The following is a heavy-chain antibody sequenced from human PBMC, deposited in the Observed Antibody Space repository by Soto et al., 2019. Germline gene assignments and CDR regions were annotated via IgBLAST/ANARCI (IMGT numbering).Heavy chain of an antibody. CDR3: ARDLGIAAAGRGYYGMDV. CDR1: GFTFSSYS. CDR2: ISSSSSYI. D-gene: IGHD6-13*01. V-gene: IGHV3-21*01. Sequence: EVQLVESGGGLVKPGGSLRLSCAASGFTFSSYSMNWVRQAPGKGLEWVSSISSSSSYIYYADSVKGRFTISRDNAKNSLYLQMNSLRAKDTAVYYCARDLGIAAAGRGYYGMDVWGQGTTVTVSS. J-gene: IGHJ6*02.